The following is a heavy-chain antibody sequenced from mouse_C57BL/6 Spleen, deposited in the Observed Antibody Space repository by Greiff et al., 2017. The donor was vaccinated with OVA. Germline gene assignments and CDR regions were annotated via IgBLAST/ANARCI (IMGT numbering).Heavy chain of an antibody. CDR1: GYTFTTYP. D-gene: IGHD2-4*01. CDR2: FHPYNDDT. V-gene: IGHV1-47*01. CDR3: ARPIGDYDGPFGY. Sequence: VQRVESGAELVKPGASVKMSCKASGYTFTTYPIEWMKQNHGKSLEWIGNFHPYNDDTKYNEKFKGKATLTVEKSSSTVYLELSRLTSDDSAVYYCARPIGDYDGPFGYWGQGTTLTVSS. J-gene: IGHJ2*01.